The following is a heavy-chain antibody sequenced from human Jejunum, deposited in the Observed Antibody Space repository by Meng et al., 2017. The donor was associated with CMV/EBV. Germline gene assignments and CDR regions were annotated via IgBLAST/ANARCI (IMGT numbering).Heavy chain of an antibody. CDR2: TFYRSKWYT. V-gene: IGHV6-1*01. CDR3: ARGPGYSYHDYLDY. J-gene: IGHJ4*02. D-gene: IGHD5-18*01. CDR1: DSVSRSSAA. Sequence: DSVSRSSAAWNWIRQSPSRGLEWLGRTFYRSKWYTDYAVSVKSRITINADTSKNQFFLQLDSVTPEDTAVYFCARGPGYSYHDYLDYWGQGTLATVSS.